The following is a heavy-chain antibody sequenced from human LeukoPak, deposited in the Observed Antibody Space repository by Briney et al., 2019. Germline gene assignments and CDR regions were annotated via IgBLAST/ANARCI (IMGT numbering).Heavy chain of an antibody. CDR1: GGSISSSSYY. CDR2: IYYSGST. D-gene: IGHD3-10*01. J-gene: IGHJ4*02. V-gene: IGHV4-39*01. CDR3: AKFRPWTGRQDVYYFDY. Sequence: SETLSLTCNVSGGSISSSSYYWGWIRQPPGKGLEWIGSIYYSGSTYYNPSLKSRVTISVDTSKNQFSLKLSSVTAADTAVYYCAKFRPWTGRQDVYYFDYWGQGTLDTVSS.